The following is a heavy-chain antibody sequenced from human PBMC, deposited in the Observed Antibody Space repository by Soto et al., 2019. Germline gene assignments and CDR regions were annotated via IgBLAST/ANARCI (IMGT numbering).Heavy chain of an antibody. V-gene: IGHV4-39*01. J-gene: IGHJ5*02. CDR1: GGSISSSSYY. CDR2: IYYSGST. CDR3: ARLTTVTTYWFDP. Sequence: SETLSLTCTVSGGSISSSSYYWGWIRQPPGKGLEWIGSIYYSGSTYYNPSLKSRVTISVDTSKNQFSLKLSSVTAADTAVYYCARLTTVTTYWFDPWGQGTLVTVSS. D-gene: IGHD4-17*01.